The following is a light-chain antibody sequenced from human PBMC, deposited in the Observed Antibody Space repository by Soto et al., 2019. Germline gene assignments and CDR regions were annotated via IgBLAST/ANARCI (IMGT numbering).Light chain of an antibody. J-gene: IGLJ3*02. CDR3: ETWYSNTHKV. CDR2: LDRSGSY. CDR1: SGHSTYI. V-gene: IGLV4-60*02. Sequence: QSVLTQSSSASASLGSSVKLTCILSSGHSTYIIAWHQQQPGKAPRFLMTLDRSGSYNRGSGVPDRFSGSSSGTDRYLTISNLQFEDEGDYYCETWYSNTHKVFGGGTKLTVL.